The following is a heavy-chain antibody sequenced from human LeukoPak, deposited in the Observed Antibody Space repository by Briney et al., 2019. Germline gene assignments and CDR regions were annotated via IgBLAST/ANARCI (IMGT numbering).Heavy chain of an antibody. D-gene: IGHD3-16*02. CDR1: GDSISSNHW. J-gene: IGHJ4*02. CDR2: IYHSGSA. V-gene: IGHV4-4*02. Sequence: SGTLSLTCAVSGDSISSNHWWNWVRQSPGKGLEWIGEIYHSGSANYNPSLKSRVSISLDESKNQFSLKLSSVTAADTAVYYCASSPPTTYYDYVWGSYPSSYYFDYWGQGTLVTVSS. CDR3: ASSPPTTYYDYVWGSYPSSYYFDY.